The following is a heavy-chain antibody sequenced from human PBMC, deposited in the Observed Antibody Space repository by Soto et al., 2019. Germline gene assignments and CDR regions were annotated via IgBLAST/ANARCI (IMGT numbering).Heavy chain of an antibody. D-gene: IGHD1-26*01. V-gene: IGHV4-30-4*01. J-gene: IGHJ4*02. CDR2: IYNSGST. CDR1: GGSINNNGYF. CDR3: ARGPSGDKVDS. Sequence: QVQLQESGPGVVEPSQTLSLTCTVSGGSINNNGYFWSXXXXXXGSGLEWIGQIYNSGSTYSNPSLKSRLTISVDTSKNQFSLKLSSGTAADTAVYYCARGPSGDKVDSWGQGTLVTVSS.